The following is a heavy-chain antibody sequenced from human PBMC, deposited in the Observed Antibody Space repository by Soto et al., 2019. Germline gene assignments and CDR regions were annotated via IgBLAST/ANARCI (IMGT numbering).Heavy chain of an antibody. Sequence: PGGSLRLSCGVSGFTFSSYAMSWVRQAPGKGLEWVSGVTGSGESAYYADSVKGRFSISRDNSKKTLYLQMESLRAEDTAVYFCAKAQWFYDNVWGSLRYPYYFDLWGQGTLVTVSS. D-gene: IGHD3-16*01. V-gene: IGHV3-23*01. CDR3: AKAQWFYDNVWGSLRYPYYFDL. CDR2: VTGSGESA. J-gene: IGHJ4*02. CDR1: GFTFSSYA.